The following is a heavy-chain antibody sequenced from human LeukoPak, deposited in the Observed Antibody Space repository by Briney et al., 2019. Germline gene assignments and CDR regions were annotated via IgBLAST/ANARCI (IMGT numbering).Heavy chain of an antibody. CDR2: IKQDGSEK. J-gene: IGHJ5*02. V-gene: IGHV3-7*01. CDR1: GFTFSSYW. D-gene: IGHD5-18*01. Sequence: GGSLRLSCAASGFTFSSYWMSWVRQAPGKGLEWVANIKQDGSEKYYVDSVKGRFTISRDNAKNSLYLQMNSRRAEDTAVYYCARAGTAMVTRWFDPWGQGTLVTVSS. CDR3: ARAGTAMVTRWFDP.